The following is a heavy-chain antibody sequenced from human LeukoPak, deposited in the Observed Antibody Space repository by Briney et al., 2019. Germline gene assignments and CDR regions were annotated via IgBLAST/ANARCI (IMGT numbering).Heavy chain of an antibody. Sequence: SVKVSCKASGGTFTSYAISWVRQAPGQGVEWMGGIIPIFGTADYAQKFQGRVTITADKSTSTAYMELSSLRSEDTAVYYCANLRVGFGEGYYFDYWGQGTLVTVSS. V-gene: IGHV1-69*06. CDR1: GGTFTSYA. J-gene: IGHJ4*02. D-gene: IGHD3-10*01. CDR3: ANLRVGFGEGYYFDY. CDR2: IIPIFGTA.